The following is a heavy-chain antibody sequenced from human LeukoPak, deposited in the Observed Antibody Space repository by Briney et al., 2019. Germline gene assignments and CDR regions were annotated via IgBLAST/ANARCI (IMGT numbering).Heavy chain of an antibody. CDR2: IYQSVIT. Sequence: SGTLSLTCGVSGDSISSGNYWNWVRQPPGKGLEWIGDIYQSVITNYNPSLKSRVTTSVDKSKNEFSLKLDSVTAADTAVYYCARDPRPRGGWFYFDYWGQGILVTVSS. V-gene: IGHV4-4*02. CDR3: ARDPRPRGGWFYFDY. J-gene: IGHJ4*02. CDR1: GDSISSGNY. D-gene: IGHD6-19*01.